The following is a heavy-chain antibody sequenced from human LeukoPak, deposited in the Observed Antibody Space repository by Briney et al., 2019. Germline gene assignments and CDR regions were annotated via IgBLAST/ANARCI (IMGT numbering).Heavy chain of an antibody. J-gene: IGHJ5*02. D-gene: IGHD2-21*01. V-gene: IGHV1-2*06. CDR3: TRTHIPYCAGKSYYSFDP. CDR2: INPNNGDT. CDR1: GFTFNIYF. Sequence: ASMKVSCKASGFTFNIYFLHWGRQAPGQGLEYMGRINPNNGDTNYAQKFQGRVTMTRDTATDTAYLELSRLTSGDTAVYYCTRTHIPYCAGKSYYSFDPWGQGTLVTVSS.